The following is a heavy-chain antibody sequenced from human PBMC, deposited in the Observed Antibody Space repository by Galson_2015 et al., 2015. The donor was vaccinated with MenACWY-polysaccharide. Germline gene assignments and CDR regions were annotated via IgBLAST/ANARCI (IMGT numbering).Heavy chain of an antibody. Sequence: SLRLSCAASGFTFSSYAMSWVRQAPGKGLEWVSTISGSGGSTYQADSVKGRFTISRDNSKNTLYLQMNSLRAEDTALYYCAKYGIEVASSLKNHFDYWGQGTLVTVSS. V-gene: IGHV3-23*01. CDR2: ISGSGGST. D-gene: IGHD6-19*01. J-gene: IGHJ4*02. CDR3: AKYGIEVASSLKNHFDY. CDR1: GFTFSSYA.